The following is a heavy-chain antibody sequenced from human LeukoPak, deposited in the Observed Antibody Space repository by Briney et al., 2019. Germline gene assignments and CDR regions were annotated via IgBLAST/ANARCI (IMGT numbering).Heavy chain of an antibody. CDR2: ISGSGGST. D-gene: IGHD3-22*01. CDR3: AKGVRRSSDYSSPVDY. CDR1: GFTFSSYA. Sequence: GGSLRLSCAASGFTFSSYAMSWVRQAPGKGLEWVSAISGSGGSTYYADSVKGRFTISRDNSRNTLYLQMNSLRAEDTAVYYCAKGVRRSSDYSSPVDYWGQGTLVTVPS. J-gene: IGHJ4*02. V-gene: IGHV3-23*01.